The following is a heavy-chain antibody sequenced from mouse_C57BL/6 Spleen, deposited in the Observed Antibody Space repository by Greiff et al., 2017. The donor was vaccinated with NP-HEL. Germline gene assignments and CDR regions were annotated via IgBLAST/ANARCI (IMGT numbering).Heavy chain of an antibody. Sequence: EVQRVESGGGLVQPKGSLKLSCAASGFSFNTYAMNWVRQAPGKGLEWVARIRSKSNNYATYYADSVKDRFTISRDDSESMLYLQMNNLKTEDTAMYYCVRDFQGAMDYWGQGTSVTVSS. CDR3: VRDFQGAMDY. J-gene: IGHJ4*01. CDR1: GFSFNTYA. CDR2: IRSKSNNYAT. V-gene: IGHV10-1*01.